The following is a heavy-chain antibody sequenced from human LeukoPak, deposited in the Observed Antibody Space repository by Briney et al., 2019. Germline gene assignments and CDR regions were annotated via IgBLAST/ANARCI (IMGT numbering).Heavy chain of an antibody. CDR2: ISSSSSYI. CDR1: GFTFSSYS. CDR3: AKGRGPAAVAPDY. Sequence: PGGSLRLSCAASGFTFSSYSMNWVRQAPGKGLEWVSSISSSSSYIYYADSVKGRFTISRDNAKNSLYLQMNSLRAGDTAVYYCAKGRGPAAVAPDYWGQGTLVTVSS. V-gene: IGHV3-21*04. D-gene: IGHD2-2*01. J-gene: IGHJ4*02.